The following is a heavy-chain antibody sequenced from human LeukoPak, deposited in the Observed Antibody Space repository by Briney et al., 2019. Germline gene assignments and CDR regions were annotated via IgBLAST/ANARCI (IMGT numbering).Heavy chain of an antibody. Sequence: GGSLRLSCAASGFTFSSYWMSWVRQAPGKGLEWVANIKQDGSEKYYVASVKGRLTISRDNAENSLYLQMDSLGAEDTAVYYCARGEYYGSGTREFDYWGQGTLVTVSS. CDR3: ARGEYYGSGTREFDY. D-gene: IGHD3-10*01. CDR2: IKQDGSEK. V-gene: IGHV3-7*03. J-gene: IGHJ4*02. CDR1: GFTFSSYW.